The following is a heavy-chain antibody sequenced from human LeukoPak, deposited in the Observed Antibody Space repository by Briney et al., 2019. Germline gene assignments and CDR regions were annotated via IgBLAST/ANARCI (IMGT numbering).Heavy chain of an antibody. CDR2: IYYSGNT. Sequence: SETLSLTCTVSGGSISSSNYYWGWIRQPPGKGLEWIGSIYYSGNTYYNPSLKSRVTISVDTSKNQFSLKLSSVTAADTAVYYCARVVVGGAFDIWGQGAMVTVSS. CDR1: GGSISSSNYY. CDR3: ARVVVGGAFDI. D-gene: IGHD3-10*01. J-gene: IGHJ3*02. V-gene: IGHV4-39*07.